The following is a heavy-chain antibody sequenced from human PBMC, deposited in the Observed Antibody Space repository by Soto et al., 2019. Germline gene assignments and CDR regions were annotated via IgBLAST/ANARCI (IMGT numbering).Heavy chain of an antibody. CDR3: ARDCTNGVSYTSSGALGAFDI. CDR2: IYYSGST. CDR1: GGSISSYY. V-gene: IGHV4-59*01. J-gene: IGHJ3*02. Sequence: QVQLQESGPGLVKPSETLSLTCTVSGGSISSYYWSWIRQPPGKGLEWIGYIYYSGSTNYNPSLQNRVTISVDTSRDRSPRMLSAVTAAETAVYYCARDCTNGVSYTSSGALGAFDIWGQGTMVTVSS. D-gene: IGHD2-8*01.